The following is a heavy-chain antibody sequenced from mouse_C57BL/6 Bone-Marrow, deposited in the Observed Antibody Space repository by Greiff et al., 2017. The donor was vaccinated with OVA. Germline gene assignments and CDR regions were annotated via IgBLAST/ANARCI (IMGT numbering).Heavy chain of an antibody. CDR2: IWSGGST. CDR3: ARNGDGYRYYYAMDY. D-gene: IGHD2-3*01. CDR1: GFSFTSYG. J-gene: IGHJ4*01. Sequence: VKLVESGPGLVQPSQSLSITCTVSGFSFTSYGVHWVRQSPGKGLEWLGVIWSGGSTDYNAAFISRLSISKDNSKSPVFFKMNSLQADDTAIYYCARNGDGYRYYYAMDYWGQGTSVTVSS. V-gene: IGHV2-2*01.